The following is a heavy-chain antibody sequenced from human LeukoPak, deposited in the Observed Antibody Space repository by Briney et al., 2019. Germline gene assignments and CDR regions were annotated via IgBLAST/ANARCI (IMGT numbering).Heavy chain of an antibody. D-gene: IGHD1-26*01. CDR2: IYYSGST. CDR3: ARGGSGTYYHY. V-gene: IGHV4-59*01. CDR1: GGSITSYH. J-gene: IGHJ4*02. Sequence: SENLSLTCTVSGGSITSYHYSWIRQPPGKGLEWIGYIYYSGSTNYNPSLKSRVTISVDTSKNQFSLKLSSVTAADTAVYYCARGGSGTYYHYWGQGTLVTVSS.